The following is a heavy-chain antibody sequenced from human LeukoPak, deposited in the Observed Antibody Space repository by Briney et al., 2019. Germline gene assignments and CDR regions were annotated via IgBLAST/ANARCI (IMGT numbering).Heavy chain of an antibody. D-gene: IGHD6-13*01. Sequence: SETLSLTCTVSGYSISSGYYWGWIRQPPGKGLEWIGSIYHSGSTYYNPSLKSRVTISVDTSKNQFSLKLSSVTAADTAVYYCARVFGSAAGNFDYWGQGTLVTVSS. V-gene: IGHV4-38-2*02. J-gene: IGHJ4*02. CDR3: ARVFGSAAGNFDY. CDR2: IYHSGST. CDR1: GYSISSGYY.